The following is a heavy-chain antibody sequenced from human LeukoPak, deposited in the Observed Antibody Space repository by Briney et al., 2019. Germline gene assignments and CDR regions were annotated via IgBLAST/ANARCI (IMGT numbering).Heavy chain of an antibody. CDR1: GFTFSSYA. Sequence: GGSLRLSCAASGFTFSSYAMSWVRQAPGKGLEWVSAISGSGGSTYYADSVKGRLTISRDNSKNTLYLQMNSLRAEDTAVYYCAKDGAGKWELPTTFDYWGQGTLVTVSS. D-gene: IGHD1-26*01. CDR2: ISGSGGST. CDR3: AKDGAGKWELPTTFDY. J-gene: IGHJ4*02. V-gene: IGHV3-23*01.